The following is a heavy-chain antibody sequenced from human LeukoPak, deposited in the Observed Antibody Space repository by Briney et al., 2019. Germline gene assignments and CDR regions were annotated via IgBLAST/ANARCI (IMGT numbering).Heavy chain of an antibody. V-gene: IGHV3-15*01. CDR3: TTRRQDGC. Sequence: GGFLRLSCVGSGFTFSDAWISWVRQAPGKGLEWVGRIKSKIDGGTIDYAAPVKGRFTISRDDSRNTLYLQMNSLKTEDTAVYYCTTRRQDGCWGQGTLVTVS. D-gene: IGHD6-25*01. J-gene: IGHJ4*02. CDR2: IKSKIDGGTI. CDR1: GFTFSDAW.